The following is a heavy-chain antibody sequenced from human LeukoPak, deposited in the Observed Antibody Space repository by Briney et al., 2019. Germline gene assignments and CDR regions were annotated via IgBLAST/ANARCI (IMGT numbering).Heavy chain of an antibody. D-gene: IGHD6-13*01. CDR3: ARVEPGYSSSWYGVDY. CDR1: GFTFSSYE. J-gene: IGHJ4*02. V-gene: IGHV3-48*03. CDR2: ISSSGSTI. Sequence: GGSLRLSCAASGFTFSSYEMNWVRQAPGKGLEWVSCISSSGSTIYYADSVKGRFTISRDNAKNSLYLQMNSLRAEDTAVYYCARVEPGYSSSWYGVDYWGQGTLVTVSS.